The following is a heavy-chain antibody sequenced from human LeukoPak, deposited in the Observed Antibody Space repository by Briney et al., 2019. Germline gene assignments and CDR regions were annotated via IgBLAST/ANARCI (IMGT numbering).Heavy chain of an antibody. D-gene: IGHD6-13*01. CDR2: ISAYNINT. J-gene: IGHJ4*02. Sequence: GASEKVSCKASGYTFTGYGISWVRQAPGQGLEWMGWISAYNINTYYAQKLQGRVTMTTDTSTSTAYMELRSLRSDDAAVYYCAIMSIAAAGDFDYWGQGTLVTVSS. CDR3: AIMSIAAAGDFDY. CDR1: GYTFTGYG. V-gene: IGHV1-18*01.